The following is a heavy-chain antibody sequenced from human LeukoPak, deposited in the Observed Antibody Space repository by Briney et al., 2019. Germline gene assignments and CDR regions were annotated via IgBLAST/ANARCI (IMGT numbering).Heavy chain of an antibody. CDR3: AKDLRGYSYGYQIDY. J-gene: IGHJ4*02. CDR2: ISGSGGST. Sequence: GGSLRLSCAASGVTFSSYAMSWVRQAPGKGLEWVSAISGSGGSTYYADSVKGRFTISRDNSKNTLYLQMNSLRAEDTAVYYCAKDLRGYSYGYQIDYWGQGTLVTVSS. CDR1: GVTFSSYA. V-gene: IGHV3-23*01. D-gene: IGHD5-18*01.